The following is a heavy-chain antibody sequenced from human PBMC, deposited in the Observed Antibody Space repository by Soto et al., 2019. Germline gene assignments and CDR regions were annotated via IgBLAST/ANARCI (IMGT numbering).Heavy chain of an antibody. D-gene: IGHD2-2*01. CDR3: ARDRYCSRTSCYADAFDI. V-gene: IGHV3-74*01. J-gene: IGHJ3*02. CDR2: INSDGSST. CDR1: GFTFSSYW. Sequence: GGSLRLSCAASGFTFSSYWMHWVRHAPGKGLVWVSHINSDGSSTSYADSVKGRFTISRDNAKNTLYLQMNSLRAEDTAVYYCARDRYCSRTSCYADAFDIWGQGTMVTVSS.